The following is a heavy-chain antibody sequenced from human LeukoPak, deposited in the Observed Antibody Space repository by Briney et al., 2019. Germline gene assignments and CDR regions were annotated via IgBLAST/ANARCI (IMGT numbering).Heavy chain of an antibody. J-gene: IGHJ5*02. Sequence: ASVKVSCKASGYTFTSYGISWVRQAPGQGLEWMGWISVYNGNTNYAQKLQGRVTMTTDTSTSTAYMELRSLRSDDTAVYYCARVAAAKQEQNNWFDPWGQGTLVTVSS. V-gene: IGHV1-18*01. CDR1: GYTFTSYG. D-gene: IGHD6-13*01. CDR2: ISVYNGNT. CDR3: ARVAAAKQEQNNWFDP.